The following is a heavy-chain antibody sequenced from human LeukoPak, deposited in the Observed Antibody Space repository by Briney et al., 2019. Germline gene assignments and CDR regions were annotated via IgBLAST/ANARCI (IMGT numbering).Heavy chain of an antibody. V-gene: IGHV3-53*01. CDR2: IYSGGST. CDR3: VSFYETY. Sequence: PGGSLRLSCAASGFTVSSNYMSWVRQAPGKGLEWVSVIYSGGSTYYADSVKRRFTISKDNAKNTVYLQMNSLRAEDTAVYYCVSFYETYWGRGTLVTVSS. J-gene: IGHJ4*02. D-gene: IGHD2/OR15-2a*01. CDR1: GFTVSSNY.